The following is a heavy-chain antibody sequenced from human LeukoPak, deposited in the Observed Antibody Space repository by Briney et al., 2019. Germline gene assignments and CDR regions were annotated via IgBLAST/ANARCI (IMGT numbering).Heavy chain of an antibody. CDR1: GGSFSGYY. J-gene: IGHJ4*02. D-gene: IGHD4-17*01. Sequence: PSETLSLTCAVYGGSFSGYYWSWIRQPPGKGLEWIGEINHSGSTNYNPSLKSRVTISVDTSKNQFSLKLSSVTAADTAVYYCARSIMTTVTTFGYWGQGTLVTVSS. V-gene: IGHV4-34*01. CDR2: INHSGST. CDR3: ARSIMTTVTTFGY.